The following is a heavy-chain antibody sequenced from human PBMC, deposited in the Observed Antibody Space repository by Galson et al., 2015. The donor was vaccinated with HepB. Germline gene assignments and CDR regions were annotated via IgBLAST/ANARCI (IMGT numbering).Heavy chain of an antibody. V-gene: IGHV1-69*13. CDR3: ARAPDDSSGYYYYYFDY. D-gene: IGHD3-22*01. J-gene: IGHJ4*02. CDR1: GGTFSSYA. Sequence: SVKVSCKASGGTFSSYAISWVRQAPGQGLEWMGGIIPIFGTANYAQKFQGRVTITADESTSTAYMELSSLRSEDTAVYYCARAPDDSSGYYYYYFDYWGQGTLVTVSS. CDR2: IIPIFGTA.